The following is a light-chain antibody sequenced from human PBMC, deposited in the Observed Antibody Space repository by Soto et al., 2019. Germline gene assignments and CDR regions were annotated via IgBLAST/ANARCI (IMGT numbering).Light chain of an antibody. CDR2: GAS. CDR1: QSVSSSN. V-gene: IGKV3-20*01. J-gene: IGKJ1*01. CDR3: QQYGSSLTWT. Sequence: EIVLTQSPGTLSLSPGERATLSCRASQSVSSSNLAWYQQKPGQAPRLLIYGASSRATGIPDRFIGSGSGTDFTLTISRLEPEAFAVYYCQQYGSSLTWTFGQGTKVEIK.